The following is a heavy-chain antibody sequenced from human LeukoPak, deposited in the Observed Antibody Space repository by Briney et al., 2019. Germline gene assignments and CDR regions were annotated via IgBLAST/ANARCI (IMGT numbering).Heavy chain of an antibody. D-gene: IGHD3-3*01. CDR3: ARGSTAGYFTEWYAYYFDY. Sequence: SETLSLTCAVYGGSFSGYYWSWIRQPPGKGLEWIGEINHSGSTNYNPSLKSRVTISVDTSKNQFSLKLSSVTAADTAVYYCARGSTAGYFTEWYAYYFDYWGQGTLVTVSS. CDR1: GGSFSGYY. V-gene: IGHV4-34*01. CDR2: INHSGST. J-gene: IGHJ4*02.